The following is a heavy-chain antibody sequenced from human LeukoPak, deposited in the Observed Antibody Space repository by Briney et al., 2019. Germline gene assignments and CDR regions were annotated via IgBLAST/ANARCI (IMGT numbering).Heavy chain of an antibody. D-gene: IGHD5-12*01. CDR3: ARLYPASGYPTSWFDP. J-gene: IGHJ5*02. V-gene: IGHV3-23*01. Sequence: PGGSLRLSCAASGFTFSSYAMSWVRQAPGKGLEWVSSISDSGGNTYYADSVKGRFTISRDNSKNTLYLQMNSLRAEDTAVYYCARLYPASGYPTSWFDPWGQGTLVTVSS. CDR2: ISDSGGNT. CDR1: GFTFSSYA.